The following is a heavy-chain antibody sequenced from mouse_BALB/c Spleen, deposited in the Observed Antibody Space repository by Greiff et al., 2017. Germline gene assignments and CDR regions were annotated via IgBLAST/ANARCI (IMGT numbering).Heavy chain of an antibody. CDR3: ARRPYYYGSSPDAMDY. Sequence: LVESGAELVRPGVSVKISCKGSGYTFTDYAMHWVKQSHAKSLEWIGVISTYYGDASYNQKFKGKATMTVDKSSSTAYMELARLTSEDSAIYYCARRPYYYGSSPDAMDYWGQGTSVTVSS. D-gene: IGHD1-1*01. CDR2: ISTYYGDA. J-gene: IGHJ4*01. V-gene: IGHV1S137*01. CDR1: GYTFTDYA.